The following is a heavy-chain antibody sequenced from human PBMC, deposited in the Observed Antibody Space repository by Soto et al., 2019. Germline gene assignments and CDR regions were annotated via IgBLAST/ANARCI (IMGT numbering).Heavy chain of an antibody. J-gene: IGHJ5*02. V-gene: IGHV3-9*01. Sequence: QLVESGGGLVQPGRSLRLSCAASGFTFDDYAMHWVRQAPGKGLEWLSGITWNGGTTVYADSVKGRFTISRDNAKNSLFLQMNSLTAEDTALYYCAKGGSGALIAPAGTGNWIDPWGQGTVVTVSS. CDR2: ITWNGGTT. CDR1: GFTFDDYA. CDR3: AKGGSGALIAPAGTGNWIDP. D-gene: IGHD6-13*01.